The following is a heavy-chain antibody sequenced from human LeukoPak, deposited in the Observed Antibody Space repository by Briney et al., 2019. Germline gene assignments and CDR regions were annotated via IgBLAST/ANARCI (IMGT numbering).Heavy chain of an antibody. CDR1: GGSFSTYY. CDR2: INLSGST. D-gene: IGHD3-22*01. J-gene: IGHJ3*02. V-gene: IGHV4-34*01. CDR3: ARVYYYDSSGYYYYAFDI. Sequence: SETLSLTCAVYGGSFSTYYWSWIRQPPGKGLEWIGEINLSGSTNYNPSLKSRVTISVDTSKNQFSLKLSSVTAADTAVYYCARVYYYDSSGYYYYAFDIWGQGTMVTVSS.